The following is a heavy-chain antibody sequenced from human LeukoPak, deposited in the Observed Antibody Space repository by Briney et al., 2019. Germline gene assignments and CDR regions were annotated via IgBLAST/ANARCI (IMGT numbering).Heavy chain of an antibody. J-gene: IGHJ4*02. CDR1: GYTFTSYY. V-gene: IGHV1-46*01. D-gene: IGHD5-18*01. Sequence: GASVKVSCKASGYTFTSYYMHWVRQALGQGLEWMGIINPSGGSTSYAQKFQGRVTMTRDMSTSTVYMELSSLRSEDTAAYYCARDMGAEGGYSYGPIFDYWGQGTLVTVSS. CDR2: INPSGGST. CDR3: ARDMGAEGGYSYGPIFDY.